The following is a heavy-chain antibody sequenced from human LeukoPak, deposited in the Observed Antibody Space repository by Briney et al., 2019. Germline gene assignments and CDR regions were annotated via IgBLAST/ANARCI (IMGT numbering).Heavy chain of an antibody. CDR1: GFTFSSYS. V-gene: IGHV3-21*01. CDR2: ISSSSSYI. D-gene: IGHD2-2*01. CDR3: ARDVGYQLLQGGVDD. Sequence: GGSLRLSCAASGFTFSSYSMNWVRQAPGKGLEWVSSISSSSSYIYYADSVKCRFTISRDNAKNSLYLQMNSLRAEDTAVYYCARDVGYQLLQGGVDDWGQGTLVTVSS. J-gene: IGHJ4*02.